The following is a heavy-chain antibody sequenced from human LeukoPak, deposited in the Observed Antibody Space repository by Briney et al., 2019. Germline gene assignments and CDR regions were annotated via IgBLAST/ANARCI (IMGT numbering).Heavy chain of an antibody. CDR2: IYYSGST. V-gene: IGHV4-59*12. CDR3: ARRGGSRSFDY. D-gene: IGHD6-13*01. CDR1: GDSISSYY. J-gene: IGHJ4*02. Sequence: SETLSLTCTISGDSISSYYWSWIRQPPGKGLEWVGYIYYSGSTNHNPSLKSRLTISVDTSNNQFSLRLNSVTAADTAVYFCARRGGSRSFDYWGQGTLVTVSS.